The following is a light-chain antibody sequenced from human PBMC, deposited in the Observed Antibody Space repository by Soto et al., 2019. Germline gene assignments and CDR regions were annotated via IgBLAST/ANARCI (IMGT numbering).Light chain of an antibody. CDR3: QKRSNWPLWVT. J-gene: IGKJ5*01. CDR2: DAS. Sequence: EIVLTQSPATLSLSPGERATLSCRASQSISSYLAWYQQKPGQAPRLLIYDASNRAAGIPARFSGTGSGTDFTLTVSSLEPEDFAVYYCQKRSNWPLWVTCGRGTRLEIK. CDR1: QSISSY. V-gene: IGKV3-11*01.